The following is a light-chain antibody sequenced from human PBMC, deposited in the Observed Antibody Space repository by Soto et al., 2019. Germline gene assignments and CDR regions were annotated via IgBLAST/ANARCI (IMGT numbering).Light chain of an antibody. CDR1: RSNIGAGYD. V-gene: IGLV1-40*01. CDR2: GKD. Sequence: QSALTQPPSASGSPGQSVTISCTGSRSNIGAGYDVHWYLQLPGTAPKLLINGKDNRPSGVPDRYSVSRSGTSASLAITGLQAEDEAVYYCHCYDNTFGANVLFGGGTKLTVL. J-gene: IGLJ2*01. CDR3: HCYDNTFGANVL.